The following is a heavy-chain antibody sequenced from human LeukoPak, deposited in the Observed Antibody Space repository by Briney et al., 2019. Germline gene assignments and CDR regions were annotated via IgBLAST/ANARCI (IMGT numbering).Heavy chain of an antibody. Sequence: SETLSLTCSASGDSIRSGTYYWSWMRPPAGKGLEWVGRIYTSGSTGYNPSLKTRFTISVDTSKNQFSLKLTSVTAAYTAVYCCARGGGATRIDYWGQGTLVTVSS. D-gene: IGHD5-12*01. J-gene: IGHJ4*02. CDR2: IYTSGST. CDR3: ARGGGATRIDY. CDR1: GDSIRSGTYY. V-gene: IGHV4-61*02.